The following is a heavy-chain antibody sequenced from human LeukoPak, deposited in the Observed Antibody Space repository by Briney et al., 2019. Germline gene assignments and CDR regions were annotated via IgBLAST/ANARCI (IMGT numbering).Heavy chain of an antibody. CDR2: ISGSGGST. V-gene: IGHV3-23*01. CDR3: AKGGMNSGTYRVFGY. J-gene: IGHJ4*02. Sequence: GGSLRVSCAASGFAFSSYAMSWVRQAPGKGLQWVSAISGSGGSTYYADSVKGRFTISRDNSKNTLYLQMNSLRVEDTVVYYCAKGGMNSGTYRVFGYWGQGTLVTVSS. CDR1: GFAFSSYA. D-gene: IGHD1-26*01.